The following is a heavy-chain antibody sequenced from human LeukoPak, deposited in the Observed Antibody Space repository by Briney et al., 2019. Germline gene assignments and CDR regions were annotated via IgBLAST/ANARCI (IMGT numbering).Heavy chain of an antibody. Sequence: ASVKVSCKASGYSFVGYGITWVRQAPGQGLEWMGWFNPENGNTNYAQKVQGRVTMTADTSTSTSYMELRSLRSDDTAVYYCAREGPYSSSEYWGQGTLVTVSS. V-gene: IGHV1-18*01. CDR3: AREGPYSSSEY. D-gene: IGHD6-6*01. CDR1: GYSFVGYG. J-gene: IGHJ4*02. CDR2: FNPENGNT.